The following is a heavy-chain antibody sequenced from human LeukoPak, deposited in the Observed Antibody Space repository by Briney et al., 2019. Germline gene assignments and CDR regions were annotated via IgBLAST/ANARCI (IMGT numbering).Heavy chain of an antibody. D-gene: IGHD5-24*01. CDR2: IFYSGRT. CDR1: GVSISSYY. V-gene: IGHV4-59*01. Sequence: SETLSLTWTVSGVSISSYYWSWIRQPPGKGLEWIGYIFYSGRTNYNPSLNSRLTISVDTSKNQSSLQLSTVTAADTAVYYCATEGRWLQSQNAFDIWGQGTMVTVSS. J-gene: IGHJ3*02. CDR3: ATEGRWLQSQNAFDI.